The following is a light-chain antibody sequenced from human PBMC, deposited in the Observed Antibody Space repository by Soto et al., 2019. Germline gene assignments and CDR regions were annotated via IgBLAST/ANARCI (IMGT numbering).Light chain of an antibody. CDR3: AAWDDSLSGYV. Sequence: QSVLTQPPSASGTPGQRVTISCSGSSSSIGSNTVNWYQQLPGTAPKLLIYSNNQRPSGVPDRFSGSKSGTSASLAISGLQSEDEADYYCAAWDDSLSGYVFGPGTKVTVL. J-gene: IGLJ1*01. CDR1: SSSIGSNT. CDR2: SNN. V-gene: IGLV1-44*01.